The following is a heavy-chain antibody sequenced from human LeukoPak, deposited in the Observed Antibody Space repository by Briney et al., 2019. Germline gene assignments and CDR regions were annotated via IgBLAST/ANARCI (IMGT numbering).Heavy chain of an antibody. D-gene: IGHD6-19*01. CDR1: GGSISSYY. V-gene: IGHV4-59*01. CDR3: ASTVAAAFDY. Sequence: PSETLSLTCTVSGGSISSYYWSWIRQPPGKGLEWIGYIYYSGSTNYNPSPKSRVTISVDTSKNQFSLKLSSVTAADTAVYYCASTVAAAFDYWGQGTLVTVSS. CDR2: IYYSGST. J-gene: IGHJ4*02.